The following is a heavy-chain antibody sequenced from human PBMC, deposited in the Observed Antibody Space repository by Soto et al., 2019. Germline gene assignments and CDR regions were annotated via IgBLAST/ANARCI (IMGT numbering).Heavy chain of an antibody. CDR1: GGNFNTYP. CDR3: ARDSRLWGSTGWKRENLFDI. Sequence: QVPLEQSWAEVMRPGSSVKVSCKTSGGNFNTYPISWVRQAPGHRLEWMGKIIPIFGTPDYAQKFQGRVTINADEATTTVYMELRSLKSDDSAVYYCARDSRLWGSTGWKRENLFDICDQGTMVTVSS. V-gene: IGHV1-69*18. D-gene: IGHD3-16*01. J-gene: IGHJ3*02. CDR2: IIPIFGTP.